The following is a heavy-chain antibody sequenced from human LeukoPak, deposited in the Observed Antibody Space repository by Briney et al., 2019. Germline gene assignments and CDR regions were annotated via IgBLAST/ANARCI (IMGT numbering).Heavy chain of an antibody. D-gene: IGHD2-2*01. CDR1: GGTFSSYA. V-gene: IGHV1-69*04. J-gene: IGHJ6*02. CDR2: IIPIFGIA. CDR3: ARVGYCSSTSCYSCYYYYGMDV. Sequence: SVKVSCKASGGTFSSYAISWVRQAPGQGLEWMGRIIPIFGIANYAQKFQGRVTITADKSTSTAYMELSSLRSEDTAVYYCARVGYCSSTSCYSCYYYYGMDVWGQGTTVTVSS.